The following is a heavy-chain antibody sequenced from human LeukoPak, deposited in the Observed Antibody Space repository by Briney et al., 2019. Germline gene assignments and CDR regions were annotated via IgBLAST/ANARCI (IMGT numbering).Heavy chain of an antibody. D-gene: IGHD3-3*01. Sequence: GSLRLSCAASGFTFSSYAMSWVRQAPGKGLEWVSAISGSGGSTYYADSVKGRFTISRDNSKNTLYLQMNSLRAEDTAVYYCAKDLTMETYYDFWSGSDYWGQGTLVTVSS. CDR2: ISGSGGST. CDR1: GFTFSSYA. V-gene: IGHV3-23*01. J-gene: IGHJ4*02. CDR3: AKDLTMETYYDFWSGSDY.